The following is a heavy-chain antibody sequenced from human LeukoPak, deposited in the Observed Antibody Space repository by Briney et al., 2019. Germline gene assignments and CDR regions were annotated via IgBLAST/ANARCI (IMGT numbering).Heavy chain of an antibody. CDR2: IYYSGST. Sequence: PSQTLSLTCTVSGGSISSGDYYWGWIRQPPGKGLEWIGSIYYSGSTYYNPSLKSRVTISVDTSKNQFSLKLSSVTAADTAVYYCARRSYSSGWVEYFQHWGQGTLVTVSS. J-gene: IGHJ1*01. V-gene: IGHV4-39*01. CDR3: ARRSYSSGWVEYFQH. CDR1: GGSISSGDYY. D-gene: IGHD6-19*01.